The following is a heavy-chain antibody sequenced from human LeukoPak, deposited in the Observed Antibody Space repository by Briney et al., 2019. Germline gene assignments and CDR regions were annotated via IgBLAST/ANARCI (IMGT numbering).Heavy chain of an antibody. CDR2: IYSGGST. CDR1: GFTVSSNY. J-gene: IGHJ4*02. V-gene: IGHV3-66*01. Sequence: GGSLRLSCAASGFTVSSNYMSCVRQAPGKGLEWVSVIYSGGSTYYADSVKGRFTISRDNSKNTLYLQMNSLRAEDTAVYYCAREGYSGYDSNYWGQGTLVTVSS. D-gene: IGHD5-12*01. CDR3: AREGYSGYDSNY.